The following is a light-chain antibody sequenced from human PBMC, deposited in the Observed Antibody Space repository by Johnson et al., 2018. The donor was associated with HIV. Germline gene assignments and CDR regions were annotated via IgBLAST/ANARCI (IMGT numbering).Light chain of an antibody. V-gene: IGLV1-51*02. CDR3: GTWDNGLSAYV. CDR2: ANN. Sequence: QSVLTQPPSVSAPPGQKVTISCSGSSSNIGNNLASWYQQLPGTAPKLLIYANNKRPSGIPDRFSGSKSGTSATLGIIGLQTGDEADYYCGTWDNGLSAYVFGTGTKVTVL. J-gene: IGLJ1*01. CDR1: SSNIGNNL.